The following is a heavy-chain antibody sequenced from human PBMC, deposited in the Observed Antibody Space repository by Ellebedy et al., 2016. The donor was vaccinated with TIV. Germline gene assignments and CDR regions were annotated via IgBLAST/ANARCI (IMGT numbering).Heavy chain of an antibody. CDR3: AKPGFGELWSWFDP. CDR2: ISGSGGST. Sequence: GGSLRLSXAASGFTFSSYAMSWVRQAPGKGLEWVSAISGSGGSTYYADSVKGRFTISRDNSKNTLYLQMNSLRAEDTAVYYCAKPGFGELWSWFDPWGQGTLVTVSS. J-gene: IGHJ5*02. CDR1: GFTFSSYA. D-gene: IGHD3-10*01. V-gene: IGHV3-23*01.